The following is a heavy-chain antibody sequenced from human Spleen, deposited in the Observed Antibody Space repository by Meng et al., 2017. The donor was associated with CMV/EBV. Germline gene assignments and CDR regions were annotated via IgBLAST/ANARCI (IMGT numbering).Heavy chain of an antibody. Sequence: GESLKISCAASGFTFSSYWMSWVRQAPGKGLEWVANIKQDGSEKYYVDSVKGRFTISRDNAKNSLYLQMNSLRAEDTAVYYCARGLLDSSDYYYYCLDVWGQGTAVTVSS. J-gene: IGHJ6*02. CDR1: GFTFSSYW. V-gene: IGHV3-7*03. CDR2: IKQDGSEK. D-gene: IGHD3-10*01. CDR3: ARGLLDSSDYYYYCLDV.